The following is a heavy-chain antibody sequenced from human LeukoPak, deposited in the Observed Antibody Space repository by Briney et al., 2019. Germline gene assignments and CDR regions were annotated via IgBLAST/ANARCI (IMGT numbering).Heavy chain of an antibody. V-gene: IGHV3-30-3*01. CDR2: ISYDGSNK. CDR3: ARDRTQQLVRVYYYYYGMDV. D-gene: IGHD6-13*01. J-gene: IGHJ6*02. Sequence: GGSLRLSCAASGFTFSSYAMHWVRQAPGEGLEWVAVISYDGSNKYYADSVKGRFTISRDNSKNTLYLQMNSLRAEDTAVYYCARDRTQQLVRVYYYYYGMDVWGQGTTVTVSS. CDR1: GFTFSSYA.